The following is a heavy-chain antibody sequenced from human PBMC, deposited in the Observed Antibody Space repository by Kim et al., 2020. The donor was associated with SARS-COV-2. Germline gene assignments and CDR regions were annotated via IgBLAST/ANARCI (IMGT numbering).Heavy chain of an antibody. D-gene: IGHD6-13*01. J-gene: IGHJ4*02. CDR2: IYYSGST. CDR3: ARRGAAGHYFDY. V-gene: IGHV4-59*08. CDR1: GGSISSYY. Sequence: SETLSLTCTVSGGSISSYYWSWIRQPPGKGLEWIGYIYYSGSTNYNPSLKSRVTISVDTSKNQFSLKLSSVTAADTAVYYCARRGAAGHYFDYWGQGTLVTVSS.